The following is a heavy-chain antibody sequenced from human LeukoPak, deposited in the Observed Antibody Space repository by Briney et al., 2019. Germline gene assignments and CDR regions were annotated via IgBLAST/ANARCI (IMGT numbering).Heavy chain of an antibody. CDR3: ARWAAAMTGFDY. Sequence: SVKVSRKASGGTFSSYAISWVRQAPGQGLEWMGRIIPILGIANYAQKFQGRVTITADKSTSTAYMELSSLRSEDTAVYYCARWAAAMTGFDYWGQGTLSPSPQ. CDR2: IIPILGIA. J-gene: IGHJ4*02. D-gene: IGHD2-2*01. V-gene: IGHV1-69*04. CDR1: GGTFSSYA.